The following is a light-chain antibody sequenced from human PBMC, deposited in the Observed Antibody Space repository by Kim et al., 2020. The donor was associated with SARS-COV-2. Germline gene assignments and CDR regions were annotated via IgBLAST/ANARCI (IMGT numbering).Light chain of an antibody. CDR2: QDS. Sequence: SGSPGQTARITCSGDKLGAKYACWYQQKPGQSPVLVIYQDSKRPSGIPERFSGSNSGNTATLTISGTQAMDEADYYCQAWDSSTVVFGGGTQLTVL. CDR3: QAWDSSTVV. V-gene: IGLV3-1*01. J-gene: IGLJ2*01. CDR1: KLGAKY.